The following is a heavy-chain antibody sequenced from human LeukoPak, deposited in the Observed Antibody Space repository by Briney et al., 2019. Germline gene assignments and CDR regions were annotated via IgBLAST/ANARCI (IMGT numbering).Heavy chain of an antibody. V-gene: IGHV3-21*01. CDR3: GRKGILGIAAAVDV. CDR1: GFTFSNYW. J-gene: IGHJ6*04. Sequence: GGSLRLSCAASGFTFSNYWMNWVRQAPGKGLEWVSSINSGSNYIYYANSVKGRFTISRDDKNSVNLQMNSLRAEDTAVDYCGRKGILGIAAAVDVWGKGTTVTVSS. CDR2: INSGSNYI. D-gene: IGHD6-13*01.